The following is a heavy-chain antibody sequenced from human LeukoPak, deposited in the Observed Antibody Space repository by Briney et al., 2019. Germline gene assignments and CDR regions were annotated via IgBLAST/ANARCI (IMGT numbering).Heavy chain of an antibody. CDR1: GFTFDDYA. J-gene: IGHJ4*02. D-gene: IGHD1-26*01. V-gene: IGHV3-9*01. CDR3: ARDSRLVGTNFDY. CDR2: ISWNSGSI. Sequence: GGSLRLSCAASGFTFDDYAMHWVRQAPGKGLEWVSGISWNSGSIGYADSVKGRFTISRDNAKNSLYLQMNSLRAEDTAVYYCARDSRLVGTNFDYWGQGTLVTVSS.